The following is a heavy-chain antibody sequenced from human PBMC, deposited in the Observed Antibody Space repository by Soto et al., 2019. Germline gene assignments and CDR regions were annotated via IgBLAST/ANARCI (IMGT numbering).Heavy chain of an antibody. CDR1: GFTFSGSA. J-gene: IGHJ4*02. V-gene: IGHV3-73*01. CDR3: TRQEDDFWSGYYYY. Sequence: GGSLRLSCAVSGFTFSGSAMHWVRQAPGKGLEWVGRIRSKAKSYATTYDASVEGRFTISRDDSKNTAYLQMNSLKTEDTAVYYCTRQEDDFWSGYYYYWGQGTLVTVSS. D-gene: IGHD3-3*01. CDR2: IRSKAKSYAT.